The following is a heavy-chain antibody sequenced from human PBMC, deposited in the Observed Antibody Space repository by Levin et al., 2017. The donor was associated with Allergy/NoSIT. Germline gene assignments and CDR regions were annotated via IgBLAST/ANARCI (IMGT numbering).Heavy chain of an antibody. J-gene: IGHJ4*02. D-gene: IGHD3-22*01. V-gene: IGHV3-7*01. CDR1: GFTFSNYW. CDR3: AEAVDSSGSQ. Sequence: LSLTFTASGFTFSNYWMSWVRQAPGKGLEWVANMNQDGTEKYYVDSVKGRFTISRDNAKNSLYLQMNSLRAEDTAVYYCAEAVDSSGSQWGQGTLVTVSS. CDR2: MNQDGTEK.